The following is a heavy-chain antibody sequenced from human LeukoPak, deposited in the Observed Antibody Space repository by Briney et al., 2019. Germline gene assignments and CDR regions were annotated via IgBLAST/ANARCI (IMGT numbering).Heavy chain of an antibody. Sequence: GGSLRLSCAASGFTFSDYYMSWIRQAPGKGLEWVSYISSSSSTIYYADSVKGRFTISRDNAKNSLYLRMNSLRAEDTAVYYCARAGVVVVAATQGDYWGQGTLVTVSS. J-gene: IGHJ4*02. V-gene: IGHV3-11*04. D-gene: IGHD2-15*01. CDR1: GFTFSDYY. CDR2: ISSSSSTI. CDR3: ARAGVVVVAATQGDY.